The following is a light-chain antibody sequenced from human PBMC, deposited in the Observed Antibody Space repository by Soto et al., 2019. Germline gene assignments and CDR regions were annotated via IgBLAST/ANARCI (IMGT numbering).Light chain of an antibody. CDR1: SSDVGSYNL. J-gene: IGLJ1*01. Sequence: QSVLTQPASVSGSPGQSITISFTGTSSDVGSYNLVSWCQQHPGKAPKLMIYEVSKRPSGVSNRFSGSKSGNTASLTISGLQAEDEDDYYCSSYAGSSTPYVIGTGTKLTVL. V-gene: IGLV2-23*02. CDR3: SSYAGSSTPYV. CDR2: EVS.